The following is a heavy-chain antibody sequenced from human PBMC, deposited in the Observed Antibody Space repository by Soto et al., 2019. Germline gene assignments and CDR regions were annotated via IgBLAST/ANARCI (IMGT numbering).Heavy chain of an antibody. D-gene: IGHD3-10*01. CDR1: GFTFKNYD. J-gene: IGHJ4*02. V-gene: IGHV3-23*01. CDR2: ISGSGAIT. CDR3: AKDRQFRSYYESAGHYNN. Sequence: EVQLLESGGGLVQPGGSLRLSCVASGFTFKNYDMRWVRQAPGKGLEWVSGISGSGAITYYADSVRGRFTISRDNSKNTLYRQRNSLRAEDTAIYYCAKDRQFRSYYESAGHYNNWGQGTLVTVSS.